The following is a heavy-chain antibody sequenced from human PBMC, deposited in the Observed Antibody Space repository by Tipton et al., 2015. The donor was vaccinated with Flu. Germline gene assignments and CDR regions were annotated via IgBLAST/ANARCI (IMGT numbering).Heavy chain of an antibody. Sequence: LRLSCTVSGYSISSGFYWGWIRQPPGKGLEWIWNIYHSGSTFYNPSLKSRVTISVDTSKNQSSLKLSSVTAADTAVYYCARGDGYNFDYWGQGTLVTVSS. V-gene: IGHV4-38-2*02. CDR1: GYSISSGFY. CDR2: IYHSGST. D-gene: IGHD5-24*01. CDR3: ARGDGYNFDY. J-gene: IGHJ4*02.